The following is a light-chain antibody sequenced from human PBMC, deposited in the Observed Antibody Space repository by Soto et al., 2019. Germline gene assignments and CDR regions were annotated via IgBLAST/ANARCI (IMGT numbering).Light chain of an antibody. CDR1: QGISSA. CDR3: QQFNSFIFT. J-gene: IGKJ3*01. CDR2: DAS. Sequence: AIQLTQSPSSLSASVGDRVTITCRASQGISSALAWYQQKPGKAPKLLIYDASSLESGVPSRFSGSGSGTDFTLTISSLQPEDFATYYCQQFNSFIFTFGPGTKVDIK. V-gene: IGKV1-13*02.